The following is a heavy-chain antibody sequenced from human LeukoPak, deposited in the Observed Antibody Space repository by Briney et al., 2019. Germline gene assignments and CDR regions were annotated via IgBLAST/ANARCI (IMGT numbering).Heavy chain of an antibody. CDR2: INPNSGGT. CDR1: GYTFTGYY. J-gene: IGHJ4*02. D-gene: IGHD6-13*01. Sequence: GASVKVSCKASGYTFTGYYMHWVRQAPGQGLEWMGWINPNSGGTNYAQKFQGRVTMTRDTSISTAYMELSRLRSDDTAVYYCARDHYSSSWYGGYYFDYWGQGTLVTVSS. V-gene: IGHV1-2*02. CDR3: ARDHYSSSWYGGYYFDY.